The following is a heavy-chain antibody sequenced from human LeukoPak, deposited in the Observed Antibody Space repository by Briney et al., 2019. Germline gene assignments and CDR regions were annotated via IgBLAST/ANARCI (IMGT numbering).Heavy chain of an antibody. Sequence: SVKVSCKASGYTFTSYAMNWVRQAPGQGLEWMGRIIPILGIANYAQKFQGRVTITADKSTSTAYMELSSLRSEDTAVYYCASGYSSSWYVSYWGQGTLVTVSS. D-gene: IGHD6-13*01. J-gene: IGHJ4*02. V-gene: IGHV1-69*04. CDR2: IIPILGIA. CDR1: GYTFTSYA. CDR3: ASGYSSSWYVSY.